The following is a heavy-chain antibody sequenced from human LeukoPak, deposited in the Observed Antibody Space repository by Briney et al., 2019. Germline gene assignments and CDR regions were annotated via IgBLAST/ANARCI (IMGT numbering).Heavy chain of an antibody. CDR2: ISSSSSYI. V-gene: IGHV3-21*01. CDR1: RFTFSSYS. CDR3: ASTASRYFDWLPPYYFDY. D-gene: IGHD3-9*01. J-gene: IGHJ4*02. Sequence: GGSLRLSCAASRFTFSSYSMNWVRQAPGKGLEWVSSISSSSSYIYYADSVKGRFTISRDNAKNSLYLQMNSLRAEDTAVYYCASTASRYFDWLPPYYFDYWGQGTLVTVSS.